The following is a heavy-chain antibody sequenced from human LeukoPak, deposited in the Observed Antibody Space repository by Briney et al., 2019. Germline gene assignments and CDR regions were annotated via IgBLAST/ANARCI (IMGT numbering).Heavy chain of an antibody. J-gene: IGHJ3*02. CDR2: INSDGSST. D-gene: IGHD3-10*01. CDR3: ARDRLTMVRRHYLGAFDI. CDR1: GFTFSSYW. Sequence: PGGSLRLSCAASGFTFSSYWMHWVRQAPGKGLVWVSRINSDGSSTSYADSVKGRFTISRDNAKNTLYLQMNSLRAEDTAVYYCARDRLTMVRRHYLGAFDIWGQGTMVTVSS. V-gene: IGHV3-74*01.